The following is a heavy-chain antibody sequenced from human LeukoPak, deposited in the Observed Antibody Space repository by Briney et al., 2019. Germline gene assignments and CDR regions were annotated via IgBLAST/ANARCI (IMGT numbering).Heavy chain of an antibody. Sequence: GASVKVSCKASGYIFSNFGINWVRQAPGQGLEWMGWISGYNGYTKYAQKLQGRVTMTTDTSTSTAHMELRSLRSDDTAVYYCARERRYDILTGPADAFDIWGQGTMVTVSS. CDR3: ARERRYDILTGPADAFDI. D-gene: IGHD3-9*01. CDR2: ISGYNGYT. CDR1: GYIFSNFG. J-gene: IGHJ3*02. V-gene: IGHV1-18*01.